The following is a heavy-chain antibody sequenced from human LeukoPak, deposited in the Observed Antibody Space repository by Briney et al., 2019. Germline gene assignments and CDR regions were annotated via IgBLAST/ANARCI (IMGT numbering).Heavy chain of an antibody. CDR3: AKARQPYSSSSGFDY. J-gene: IGHJ4*02. D-gene: IGHD6-6*01. V-gene: IGHV3-23*01. CDR2: ISGSGGST. Sequence: PGGSLRLSCAASGFTFSSYAMSWVRQAPGKGVEWVSAISGSGGSTHYADSVKGRFTISRDNSKNALYLQMNSLRAEDTAVYYCAKARQPYSSSSGFDYWGQGTLVTVSS. CDR1: GFTFSSYA.